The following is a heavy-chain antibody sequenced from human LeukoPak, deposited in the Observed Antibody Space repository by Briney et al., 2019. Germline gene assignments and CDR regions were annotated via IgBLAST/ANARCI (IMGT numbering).Heavy chain of an antibody. Sequence: ASVKVSCKASGYTFTSYGISWVRQAPGQGLEWMGWISAYNGNTNYAQKLQGRVTMTTDTSTSTAYMELRILRSDDTAVYYCARDYMTFVVVPAAGGSDYWGQGTLVTVSS. D-gene: IGHD2-2*01. CDR2: ISAYNGNT. CDR1: GYTFTSYG. CDR3: ARDYMTFVVVPAAGGSDY. J-gene: IGHJ4*02. V-gene: IGHV1-18*04.